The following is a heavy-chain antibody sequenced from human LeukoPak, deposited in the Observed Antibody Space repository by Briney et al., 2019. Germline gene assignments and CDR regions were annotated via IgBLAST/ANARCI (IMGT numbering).Heavy chain of an antibody. V-gene: IGHV3-49*03. J-gene: IGHJ6*03. Sequence: PGGSLRLSCAASGFTFGDYAMSWFRQAPGKGLEWVGFIRSKAYGGTTEYAASVKGRFTISRDDSKSIAYLQMNSLKTEDTAVYYCTRVLQYSSGWSYYYYYYYMDVWGKGTTVTVSS. CDR1: GFTFGDYA. D-gene: IGHD6-19*01. CDR3: TRVLQYSSGWSYYYYYYYMDV. CDR2: IRSKAYGGTT.